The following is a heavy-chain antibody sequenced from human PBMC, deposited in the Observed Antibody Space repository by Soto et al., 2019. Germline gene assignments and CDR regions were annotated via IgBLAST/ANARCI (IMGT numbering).Heavy chain of an antibody. CDR3: ARHRIATNNYKWFDP. D-gene: IGHD2-21*01. V-gene: IGHV4-31*03. J-gene: IGHJ5*02. CDR2: IYVTGAV. CDR1: GAALNSGNYY. Sequence: TLSLTCSVSGAALNSGNYYWSWIRQVPGKGLEWIGHIYVTGAVDYNPSLRDRITISQDTSERQFSLNLRLVTAADTAVYYCARHRIATNNYKWFDPWGQGTLVTVSS.